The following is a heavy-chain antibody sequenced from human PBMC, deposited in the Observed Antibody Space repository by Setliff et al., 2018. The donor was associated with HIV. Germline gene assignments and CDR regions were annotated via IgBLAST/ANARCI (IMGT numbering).Heavy chain of an antibody. D-gene: IGHD3-3*01. CDR1: GASFSHYY. CDR3: ARGPLVTDFWSGIGTFDV. CDR2: IIHNGST. J-gene: IGHJ3*01. Sequence: SETLSLTCAVYGASFSHYYWNWIRQPPGKGLEWIGEIIHNGSTNYNPSLKSRVTISVDMSKNQFSLKLTSVTAADTAIYYCARGPLVTDFWSGIGTFDVWGQGTMVTVSS. V-gene: IGHV4-34*01.